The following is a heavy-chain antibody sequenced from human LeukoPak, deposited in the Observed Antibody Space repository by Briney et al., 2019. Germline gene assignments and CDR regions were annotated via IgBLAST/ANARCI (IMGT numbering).Heavy chain of an antibody. D-gene: IGHD6-13*01. V-gene: IGHV3-30*18. CDR3: AKVGIGSRDGYFDY. CDR2: IPYDGGSNK. J-gene: IGHJ4*02. Sequence: PGGSLRLSCAASGFTFSNYGMHWVRQAPGKGLEWVSVIPYDGGSNKYYADSVKGRFTISRDNSMNTLYLQMNSLRAEDTAVYYCAKVGIGSRDGYFDYWGQGTLVTVSS. CDR1: GFTFSNYG.